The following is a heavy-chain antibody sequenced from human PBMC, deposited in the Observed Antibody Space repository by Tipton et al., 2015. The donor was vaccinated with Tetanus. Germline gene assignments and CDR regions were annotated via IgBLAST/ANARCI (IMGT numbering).Heavy chain of an antibody. Sequence: SLRLSCAASGFIFSDYEMVWVRQATGKGLEWVSFINHNGNTIFYGDSVRGRFTISRDNAKNSLYLQMNSLRDEDTAIYYCARRKDLDAWGQGTSVTVSS. CDR1: GFIFSDYE. CDR3: ARRKDLDA. CDR2: INHNGNTI. D-gene: IGHD2-15*01. V-gene: IGHV3-48*03. J-gene: IGHJ6*02.